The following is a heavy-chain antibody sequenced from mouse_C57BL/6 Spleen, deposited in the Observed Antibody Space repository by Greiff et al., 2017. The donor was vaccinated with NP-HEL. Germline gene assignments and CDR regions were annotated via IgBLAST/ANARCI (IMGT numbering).Heavy chain of an antibody. D-gene: IGHD2-5*01. CDR3: EKYSNYVGCAY. V-gene: IGHV1-82*01. Sequence: VNVVESGPELVKPGASVKISCKASGYAFSSSWMNWVKQRPGKGLEWIGRIYPGDGDTNYNGKFKGKATLTADKSSSTAYMQLSSLTSEDSAVYICEKYSNYVGCAYWGEGTLVTVSA. CDR1: GYAFSSSW. CDR2: IYPGDGDT. J-gene: IGHJ3*01.